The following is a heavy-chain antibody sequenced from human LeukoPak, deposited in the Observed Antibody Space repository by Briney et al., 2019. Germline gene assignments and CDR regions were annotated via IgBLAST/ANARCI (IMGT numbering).Heavy chain of an antibody. CDR3: ARTPGYPDAFDI. CDR2: ISYDGSNK. J-gene: IGHJ3*02. Sequence: PGGSLRLSCAASGFTFSSYAMHWVRQAPGKGLEWVAVISYDGSNKYYADSVKGRFTISRDNSKNTLYLQMNSLRAEDTAVYYCARTPGYPDAFDIWGQGTMVTVPS. V-gene: IGHV3-30-3*01. CDR1: GFTFSSYA. D-gene: IGHD6-13*01.